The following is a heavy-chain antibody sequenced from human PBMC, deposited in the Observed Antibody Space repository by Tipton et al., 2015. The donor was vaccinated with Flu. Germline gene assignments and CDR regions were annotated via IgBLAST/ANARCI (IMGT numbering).Heavy chain of an antibody. J-gene: IGHJ2*01. CDR2: MYPADSDT. CDR3: VRPQTQYSSSWYFDV. CDR1: GYSFTTYW. D-gene: IGHD2-2*01. Sequence: QLVQSGAEVKKPGESLNISCKASGYSFTTYWIGWVRQTPGKGLEWMGMMYPADSDTRYSPSFEGQVTFSGDNSINTAYLHWNTLRASDTAVYYCVRPQTQYSSSWYFDVWGRGTLVTVSS. V-gene: IGHV5-51*03.